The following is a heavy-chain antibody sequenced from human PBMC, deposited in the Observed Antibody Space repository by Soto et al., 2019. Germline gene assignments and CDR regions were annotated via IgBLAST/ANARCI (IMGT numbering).Heavy chain of an antibody. V-gene: IGHV5-51*01. CDR2: IYPGDSDT. D-gene: IGHD3-22*01. Sequence: PGESLKISCKGSGYSFTSYWIGWVRQMPGKGLEWMGIIYPGDSDTRYSPSFQGQVTISADKSISTAYLQWSSLKASDTAMYYCARVYYDSSGYYYHYYYYGMDVWGQGTTVTV. CDR3: ARVYYDSSGYYYHYYYYGMDV. J-gene: IGHJ6*02. CDR1: GYSFTSYW.